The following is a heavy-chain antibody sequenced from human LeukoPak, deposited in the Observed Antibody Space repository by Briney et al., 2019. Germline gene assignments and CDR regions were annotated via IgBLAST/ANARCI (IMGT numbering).Heavy chain of an antibody. CDR1: GFTFSSYA. Sequence: GGSLRLSCAASGFTFSSYAMHWVRQAPGKGLEWVAVTSYDGSNKYYADSVKGRFTISRDNSKNTLYLQMNSLRAEDTAVYYCARSKYYYDSSGYYYFDYWGQGTLVTVSS. D-gene: IGHD3-22*01. CDR3: ARSKYYYDSSGYYYFDY. V-gene: IGHV3-30-3*01. J-gene: IGHJ4*02. CDR2: TSYDGSNK.